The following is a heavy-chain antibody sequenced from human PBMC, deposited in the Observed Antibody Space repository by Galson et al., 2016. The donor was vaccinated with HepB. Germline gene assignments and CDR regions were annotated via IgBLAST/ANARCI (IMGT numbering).Heavy chain of an antibody. J-gene: IGHJ4*02. CDR2: IDTGGDTI. Sequence: SLRLSCAGYGFTFGDYYMSWIRQAPGKGLEWISYIDTGGDTIHYADSVKGRFTISRDNARNSLYLQLTSLRAEDTAVYYCAGMGPIVQFTGVDFWGQGTLVSVSS. CDR3: AGMGPIVQFTGVDF. D-gene: IGHD1-26*01. CDR1: GFTFGDYY. V-gene: IGHV3-11*04.